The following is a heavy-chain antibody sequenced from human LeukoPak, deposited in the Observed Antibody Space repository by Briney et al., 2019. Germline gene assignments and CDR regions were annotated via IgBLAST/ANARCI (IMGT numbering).Heavy chain of an antibody. CDR3: AKGKQQWWTLDALDI. J-gene: IGHJ3*02. Sequence: GGSLRLSCEAAGFTFSTYGMRWVRQAPGKGLEWVALISYDGGKKYYADSVKGRFTISRDNSKNTLYLQTNSLIPDDTAVYYCAKGKQQWWTLDALDIWGQGTTVTVSS. CDR2: ISYDGGKK. CDR1: GFTFSTYG. V-gene: IGHV3-30*18. D-gene: IGHD5-18*01.